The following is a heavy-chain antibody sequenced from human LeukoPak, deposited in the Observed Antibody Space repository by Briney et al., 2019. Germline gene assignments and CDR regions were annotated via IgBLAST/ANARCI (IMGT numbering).Heavy chain of an antibody. V-gene: IGHV4-59*01. CDR2: IYYSGST. J-gene: IGHJ1*01. Sequence: KPSETLSLTCTVSGGSISSYYWSWIRQPPGKGLEWIGYIYYSGSTNYNPSLMSRVTISVDTSKNQFSLKLSSVTAADTAVYYCAREGNYYDSSDYLIPGYFQHWGQGTLVTVSS. CDR1: GGSISSYY. CDR3: AREGNYYDSSDYLIPGYFQH. D-gene: IGHD3-22*01.